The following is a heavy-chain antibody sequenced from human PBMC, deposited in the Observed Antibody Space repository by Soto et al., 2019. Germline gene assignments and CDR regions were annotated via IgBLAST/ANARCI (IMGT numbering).Heavy chain of an antibody. D-gene: IGHD1-26*01. CDR2: IGTAGDT. CDR1: GFTFSDYY. CDR3: ARVPPYSGYDLYGMDV. Sequence: LRLSCAASGFTFSDYYMSWIRQAPGKGLEWVSAIGTAGDTYYPGSVKGRFTISRENAKNSLYLQMNSLRAGDTAVYYCARVPPYSGYDLYGMDVWGQGTTVTVSS. J-gene: IGHJ6*02. V-gene: IGHV3-13*01.